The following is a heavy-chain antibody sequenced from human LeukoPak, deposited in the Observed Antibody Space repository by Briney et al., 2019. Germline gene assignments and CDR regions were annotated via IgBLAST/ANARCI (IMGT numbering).Heavy chain of an antibody. Sequence: SETLSLTCTVSGRSLSSYYWSWIRQPPGKGLEWIGYIYYSGSTNYNPSLKSRVTISVDTSKNQFSLKLSSVTAADTAVYYCARSYDSSGYFVSPYYFDYWGQGTLVTVSS. CDR2: IYYSGST. CDR3: ARSYDSSGYFVSPYYFDY. CDR1: GRSLSSYY. V-gene: IGHV4-59*01. D-gene: IGHD3-22*01. J-gene: IGHJ4*02.